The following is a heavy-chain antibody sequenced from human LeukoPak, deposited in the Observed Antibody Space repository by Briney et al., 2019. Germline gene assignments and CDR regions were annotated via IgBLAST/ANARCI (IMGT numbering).Heavy chain of an antibody. CDR2: ISYDGSNK. Sequence: PGGSLRLSCAASGFTFRSYAMHWVRQAPGKGLEWVAVISYDGSNKYYADSVKGRFTISRDNSKNTLYLQMNSLRAEDTAVYYCARAMSIAARLQTIFDYWGQGTLVTVSS. J-gene: IGHJ4*02. CDR3: ARAMSIAARLQTIFDY. CDR1: GFTFRSYA. V-gene: IGHV3-30*04. D-gene: IGHD6-6*01.